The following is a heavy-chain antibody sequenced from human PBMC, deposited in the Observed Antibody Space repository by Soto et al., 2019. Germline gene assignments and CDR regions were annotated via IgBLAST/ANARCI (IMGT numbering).Heavy chain of an antibody. CDR1: GFTFDDYA. J-gene: IGHJ5*02. CDR3: AKDIGGQLAHQLFDP. D-gene: IGHD6-6*01. V-gene: IGHV3-9*01. CDR2: ISWNSGSI. Sequence: GGSLRLSCAASGFTFDDYAMHWVRQAPGKGLEWVSGISWNSGSIGYADSVKGRFTISRDNAKNSLYLQMNSLRAEDTALYYCAKDIGGQLAHQLFDPWGQGTLVTVSS.